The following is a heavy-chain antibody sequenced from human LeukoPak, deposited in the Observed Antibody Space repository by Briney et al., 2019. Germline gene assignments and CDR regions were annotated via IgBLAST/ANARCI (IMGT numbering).Heavy chain of an antibody. J-gene: IGHJ4*02. CDR1: GYTFTSYG. CDR3: ARDPPRIAAAANFDY. V-gene: IGHV1-18*01. Sequence: GASVKVSCKASGYTFTSYGISWVRQAPGQGLEWMGWISAYNGNTNYVQKLQGRVTMTTDTSTSTAYMELRSLRSDDTAVYYCARDPPRIAAAANFDYWGQGTLVTVSS. CDR2: ISAYNGNT. D-gene: IGHD6-13*01.